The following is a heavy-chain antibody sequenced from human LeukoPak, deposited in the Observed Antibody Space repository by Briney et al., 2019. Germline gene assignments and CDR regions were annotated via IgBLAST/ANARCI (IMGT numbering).Heavy chain of an antibody. V-gene: IGHV3-21*04. Sequence: GGSLRPSCAASGFTFSSYSMNWVRQAPGKGLEWVSFISSSSSYIYYADSVRGRFTISRDNAKNSLYLQMNSLRAEDTAFYYCAKEHYFYDSSGPYDSWGQGTLVTVSS. CDR3: AKEHYFYDSSGPYDS. J-gene: IGHJ4*02. CDR2: ISSSSSYI. CDR1: GFTFSSYS. D-gene: IGHD3-22*01.